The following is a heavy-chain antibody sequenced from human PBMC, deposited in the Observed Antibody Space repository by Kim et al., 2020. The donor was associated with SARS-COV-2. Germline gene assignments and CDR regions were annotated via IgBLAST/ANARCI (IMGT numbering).Heavy chain of an antibody. CDR3: ARLGYCSSTTLCHGGAFDI. Sequence: GESLKISCKGSGYSFTSDWIGWVRQKPGKGLEWMGIIYPGDSDTRYSPSFQGQVTISGDKSISTAYLQWGSLKASDTAMYYCARLGYCSSTTLCHGGAFDIWGQGTMVTVSS. J-gene: IGHJ3*02. CDR2: IYPGDSDT. D-gene: IGHD2-2*01. V-gene: IGHV5-51*01. CDR1: GYSFTSDW.